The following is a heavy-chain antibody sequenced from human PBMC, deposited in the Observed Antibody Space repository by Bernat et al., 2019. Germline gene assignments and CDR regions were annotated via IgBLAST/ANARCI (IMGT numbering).Heavy chain of an antibody. CDR3: TKDYWNYLDY. V-gene: IGHV3-15*07. Sequence: EVQLVDSGGGLVKPGGSLRLSCAASGFTFSDAWMNWVRQAPGKGLEWVGRIKRNIDGGTTDYAAPMKGRFTISRDDSKNTLYLEMNSLDVEDTAVYYCTKDYWNYLDYWGQGTLVTVSS. CDR1: GFTFSDAW. D-gene: IGHD1-1*01. CDR2: IKRNIDGGTT. J-gene: IGHJ4*02.